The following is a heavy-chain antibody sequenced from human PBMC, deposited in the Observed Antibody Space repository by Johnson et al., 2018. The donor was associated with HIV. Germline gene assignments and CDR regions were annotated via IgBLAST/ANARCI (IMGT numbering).Heavy chain of an antibody. CDR3: AKSTYDNTWFDAFDV. CDR2: IKQDGSEK. D-gene: IGHD3-16*01. CDR1: GFTFSNAW. V-gene: IGHV3-7*02. Sequence: EVQLVESGGGLVKPGGSLRLSCAASGFTFSNAWMSWVRQAPGKGLEWVANIKQDGSEKYYVDSVKGRFTISRDNSKSTLYLQMSSLRAEDMAVYYCAKSTYDNTWFDAFDVWGQGTMVTVSS. J-gene: IGHJ3*01.